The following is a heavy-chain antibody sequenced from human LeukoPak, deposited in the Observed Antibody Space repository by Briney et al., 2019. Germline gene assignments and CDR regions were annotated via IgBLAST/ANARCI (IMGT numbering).Heavy chain of an antibody. CDR2: IWYDGSNK. D-gene: IGHD6-13*01. Sequence: GGSLRLSYAASGFTFSSYGMHWVRQAPGKGLEWVAVIWYDGSNKYYADSVKGRFTISRDNSKNTLYLQMNSLRAEDTAVYYCARDPYSSSWYYYYYGMDVWGQGTTVTVSS. V-gene: IGHV3-33*01. CDR3: ARDPYSSSWYYYYYGMDV. J-gene: IGHJ6*02. CDR1: GFTFSSYG.